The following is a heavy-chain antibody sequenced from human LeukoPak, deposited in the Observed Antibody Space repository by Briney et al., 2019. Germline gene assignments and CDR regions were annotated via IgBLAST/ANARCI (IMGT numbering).Heavy chain of an antibody. V-gene: IGHV1-2*04. J-gene: IGHJ3*02. D-gene: IGHD3/OR15-3a*01. CDR1: GYTFTSYG. CDR2: INPNSGDT. CDR3: ARDGLGDAFDI. Sequence: GASVKVSCKASGYTFTSYGISWVRQAPGQGLEWMGWINPNSGDTKYAQKFQGWVTMTRDTSISTAYMELRRLRFDDTAVYYCARDGLGDAFDIWGQGTMVTVSS.